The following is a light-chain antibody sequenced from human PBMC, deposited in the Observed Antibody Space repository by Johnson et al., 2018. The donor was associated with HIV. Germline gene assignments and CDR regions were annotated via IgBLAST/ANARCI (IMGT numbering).Light chain of an antibody. CDR3: GTWDSSLSAYV. V-gene: IGLV1-51*01. J-gene: IGLJ1*01. Sequence: QSVLTQPPSVSASPGQKVTISCSGTSSNIGNHYVSWYQLLPGTAHKLLIYDNNQRPSGIPDRFSFSKSGTSATLGITGLQTGDEADYYCGTWDSSLSAYVFGTGTKVTVL. CDR1: SSNIGNHY. CDR2: DNN.